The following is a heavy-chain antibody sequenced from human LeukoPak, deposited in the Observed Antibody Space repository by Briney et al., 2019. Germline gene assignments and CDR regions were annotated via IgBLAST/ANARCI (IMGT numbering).Heavy chain of an antibody. Sequence: GGSLRLSCAASGSTFSSYSMNWVRQAPGKGLEWVSSISSSSSYIYYADSVKGRFTISRDNAKNSLYLQMNSLRAEDTAVYYCARPNDYGDYTPFDYWGQGTLVTVSS. CDR1: GSTFSSYS. J-gene: IGHJ4*02. CDR2: ISSSSSYI. D-gene: IGHD4-17*01. V-gene: IGHV3-21*01. CDR3: ARPNDYGDYTPFDY.